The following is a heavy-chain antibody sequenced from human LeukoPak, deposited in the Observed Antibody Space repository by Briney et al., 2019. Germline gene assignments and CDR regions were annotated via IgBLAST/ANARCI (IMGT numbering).Heavy chain of an antibody. CDR3: AGNYGPYYFDY. CDR2: IWYDGSNK. V-gene: IGHV3-33*01. Sequence: PGRSLRLSCAASGFTFSNYGMHWVRQAPGKGLEWVAVIWYDGSNKYYADSVKGRFTISRDNSKNTLYLQTNSLRAEDTAVYYCAGNYGPYYFDYWGQGTLVTVSS. CDR1: GFTFSNYG. J-gene: IGHJ4*02. D-gene: IGHD3-10*01.